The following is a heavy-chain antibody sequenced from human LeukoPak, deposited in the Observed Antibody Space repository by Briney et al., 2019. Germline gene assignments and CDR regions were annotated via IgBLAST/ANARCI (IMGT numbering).Heavy chain of an antibody. Sequence: GGSLRLSCAASGFTFSNYTMSWVRQAPGKGLEWVSAISGSGGSTYYADSVKGRFTISRDNSKNTLYLQMNSLRAEDTAVYYCAKAMTTVTTGLFDYWGQGTLVTVSS. D-gene: IGHD4-11*01. CDR1: GFTFSNYT. CDR3: AKAMTTVTTGLFDY. V-gene: IGHV3-23*01. J-gene: IGHJ4*02. CDR2: ISGSGGST.